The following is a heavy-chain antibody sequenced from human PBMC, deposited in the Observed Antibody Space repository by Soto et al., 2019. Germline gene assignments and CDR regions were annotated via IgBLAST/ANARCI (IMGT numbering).Heavy chain of an antibody. CDR3: ARQGGGFDP. Sequence: GEARKISGKGAGYSFTSYWSGWGRQMPGKGREWMGIIYPGDSDTRYSPSFQGQVTISADKSISTAYLQWSSLKASDTAMYYCARQGGGFDPWGQGTLVTVSS. CDR2: IYPGDSDT. V-gene: IGHV5-51*01. D-gene: IGHD3-16*01. J-gene: IGHJ5*02. CDR1: GYSFTSYW.